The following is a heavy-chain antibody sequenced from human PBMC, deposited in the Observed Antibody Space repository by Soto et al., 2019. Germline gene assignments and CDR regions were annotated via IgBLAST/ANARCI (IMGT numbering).Heavy chain of an antibody. V-gene: IGHV3-30*18. J-gene: IGHJ4*02. CDR2: ISYDGSNN. D-gene: IGHD5-18*01. CDR1: GFTFSSYG. Sequence: QVQLVESGGGVVQPGRSLRLSCAASGFTFSSYGMHWVRQAPGKGLEWVAVISYDGSNNYYADSVKGRFTISRDNSKKTLYLQINSLRAEDTAVYYCAKDQQLWARGFDYCVQGTLVTVSS. CDR3: AKDQQLWARGFDY.